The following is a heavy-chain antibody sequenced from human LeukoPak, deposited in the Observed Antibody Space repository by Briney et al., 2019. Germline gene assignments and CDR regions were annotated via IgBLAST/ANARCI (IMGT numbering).Heavy chain of an antibody. CDR1: GFTFSYYG. Sequence: VGSLRLSCAASGFTFSYYGMHWVRQAPGKGLEWVTYIAYDGSNENYGDSVKGRFTISRDNSKNTLYLEMNSLRAEGTAVYYCARDLTYNSWYFFDYWGQGALVTVSS. V-gene: IGHV3-30*02. CDR2: IAYDGSNE. J-gene: IGHJ4*02. CDR3: ARDLTYNSWYFFDY. D-gene: IGHD6-13*01.